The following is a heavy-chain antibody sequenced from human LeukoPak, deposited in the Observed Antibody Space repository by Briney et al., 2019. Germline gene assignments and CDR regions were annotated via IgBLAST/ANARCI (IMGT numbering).Heavy chain of an antibody. CDR2: IYTSGST. CDR3: ARDGYYYYGMDV. V-gene: IGHV4-61*02. Sequence: SQTLSLTCTVSGGSISSGSYYWSLIRQPAGKGLKWIGRIYTSGSTNYNPSLKSRVTISVDTSKNQFSLKLSSVTAADTAVYYCARDGYYYYGMDVWGQGTTVTVSS. CDR1: GGSISSGSYY. J-gene: IGHJ6*02.